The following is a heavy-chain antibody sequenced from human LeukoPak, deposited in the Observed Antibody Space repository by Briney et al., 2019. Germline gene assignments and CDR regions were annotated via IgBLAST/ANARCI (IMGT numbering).Heavy chain of an antibody. V-gene: IGHV1-18*01. CDR3: ARDLDGTYSSGSFLNY. J-gene: IGHJ4*02. D-gene: IGHD6-25*01. CDR2: ISAYNGNT. CDR1: GYTFTSYG. Sequence: ASVKVSCKAPGYTFTSYGISWVRQAPGQGLEWMGWISAYNGNTNYAQKLQGRVTMTTDTSTSTAYMELRSLRSDDTAVYYCARDLDGTYSSGSFLNYWGQGTLVIVSS.